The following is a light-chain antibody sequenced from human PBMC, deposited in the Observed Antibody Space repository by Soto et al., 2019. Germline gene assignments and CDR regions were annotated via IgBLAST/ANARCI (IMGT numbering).Light chain of an antibody. Sequence: DIQMTQSPSSLSASEGDRVTITCRASQSVNTYLNWYQHKPEKAPKLLIYAASSLQSGVPSRFSGSGSGTEFTLTISSLQPEDSAVYYCQQSSSAPLTVGPGTKVDIK. CDR3: QQSSSAPLT. CDR1: QSVNTY. CDR2: AAS. V-gene: IGKV1-39*01. J-gene: IGKJ3*01.